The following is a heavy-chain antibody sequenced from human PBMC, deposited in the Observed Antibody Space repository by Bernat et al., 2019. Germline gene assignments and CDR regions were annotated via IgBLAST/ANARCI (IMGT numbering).Heavy chain of an antibody. Sequence: EVQLVESGGGLVQPGGSLRLSCSASGFTFSSYAMHWVRQAPGKGLEYVSAISSNGGSTYYADSVKGRFTISRDNSKNTLYLQMSSLRAEDTAVYYCVKDPIWFGEFVPNYYYYYGMDVWGQWTTVTVSS. CDR1: GFTFSSYA. D-gene: IGHD3-10*01. CDR2: ISSNGGST. V-gene: IGHV3-64D*06. J-gene: IGHJ6*02. CDR3: VKDPIWFGEFVPNYYYYYGMDV.